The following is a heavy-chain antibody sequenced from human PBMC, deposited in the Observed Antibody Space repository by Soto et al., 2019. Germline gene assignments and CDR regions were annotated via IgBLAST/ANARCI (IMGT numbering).Heavy chain of an antibody. V-gene: IGHV3-30*18. CDR2: VSHDGRNT. Sequence: VQLVESGGGVVQPGRSLRLSCAASGFTFSEYAMHWVRQAPGKGLEWVAVVSHDGRNTHYADSVKGRFTISRDSSKNTVSREMTSLRAEDTAVYYCAKGGRQWLVTSDFNYWGQGALVTVSS. CDR3: AKGGRQWLVTSDFNY. CDR1: GFTFSEYA. D-gene: IGHD6-19*01. J-gene: IGHJ4*02.